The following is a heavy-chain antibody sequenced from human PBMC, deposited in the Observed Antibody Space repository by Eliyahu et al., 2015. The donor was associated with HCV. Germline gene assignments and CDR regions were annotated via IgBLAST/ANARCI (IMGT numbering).Heavy chain of an antibody. CDR3: ARAGLCRDLGCHYVYRWFDP. J-gene: IGHJ5*02. CDR1: GGSFSGYY. CDR2: INHXGST. V-gene: IGHV4-34*01. Sequence: QVHLQQWGTGLLKPSETLSLTCAVYGGSFSGYYWXWXRQPPGKGLEWIGEINHXGSTNLNPSLKSRVTISVDTSKNQFSLKLNSVTAADTAVYYCARAGLCRDLGCHYVYRWFDPWGQGTLVTVSS. D-gene: IGHD3-16*01.